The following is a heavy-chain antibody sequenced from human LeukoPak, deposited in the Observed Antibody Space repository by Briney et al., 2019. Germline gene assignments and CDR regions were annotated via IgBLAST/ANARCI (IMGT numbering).Heavy chain of an antibody. D-gene: IGHD3-22*01. CDR3: ARGRGYYDSSGYYYEYYFDY. CDR2: INHSGST. J-gene: IGHJ4*02. CDR1: GGSFSGYY. V-gene: IGHV4-34*01. Sequence: PSETLSLTCAVYGGSFSGYYWSWIRQPPGKGLEWIGEINHSGSTNYNPSLKGRVTISVDTSKNQFSLKLSSVTAADTAVYYCARGRGYYDSSGYYYEYYFDYWGQGTLVTVSS.